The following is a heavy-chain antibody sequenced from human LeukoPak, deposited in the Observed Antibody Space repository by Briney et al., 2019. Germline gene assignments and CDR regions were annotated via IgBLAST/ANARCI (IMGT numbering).Heavy chain of an antibody. Sequence: GGSLRLSCAASGFTFSSYAMSWVRQAPGKGLEWVSGISGSGGSTYYADSVKGRFTISRDNSKNTLYLQMNSLRAEDTAVYCCAKDLTAMVPEWFDYWGQGTLVTVSS. D-gene: IGHD5-18*01. CDR2: ISGSGGST. J-gene: IGHJ4*02. V-gene: IGHV3-23*01. CDR3: AKDLTAMVPEWFDY. CDR1: GFTFSSYA.